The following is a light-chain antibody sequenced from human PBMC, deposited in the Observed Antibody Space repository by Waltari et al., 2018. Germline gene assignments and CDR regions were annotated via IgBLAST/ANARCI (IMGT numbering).Light chain of an antibody. CDR1: RSNIRAGYD. CDR3: QSYDNTLSDVL. Sequence: QSVLTQPPSVSGAPGQRVTISCPGSRSNIRAGYDVHWYQHIPGTAPKLLIYGNGNRPSGVPDRFSGSRSGTSASLAITGLQAEDEADYYCQSYDNTLSDVLFGGGTKLTVL. J-gene: IGLJ2*01. V-gene: IGLV1-40*01. CDR2: GNG.